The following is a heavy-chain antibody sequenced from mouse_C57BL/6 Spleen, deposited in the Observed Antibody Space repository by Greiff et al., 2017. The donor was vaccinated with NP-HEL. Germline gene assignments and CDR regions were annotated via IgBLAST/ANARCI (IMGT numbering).Heavy chain of an antibody. V-gene: IGHV1-81*01. Sequence: QVQLQQSGAELARPGASVKLSCKASGYTFTSYGISWVKQRTGQGLEWIGEIYPRSGNTYYNEKFKGKATLPADKSSSTAYMELRSLTSEDSAVYFCARVHYYAMDYWGQGTSVTVSS. CDR2: IYPRSGNT. CDR3: ARVHYYAMDY. J-gene: IGHJ4*01. CDR1: GYTFTSYG.